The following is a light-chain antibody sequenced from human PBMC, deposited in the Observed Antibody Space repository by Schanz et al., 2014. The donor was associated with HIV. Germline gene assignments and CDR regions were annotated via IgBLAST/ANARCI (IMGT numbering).Light chain of an antibody. J-gene: IGLJ2*01. V-gene: IGLV2-14*01. CDR1: SSDVGVYNY. CDR3: SSYAGSSV. Sequence: QSALTQPASVSGSPGQSITISCTGTSSDVGVYNYVSWYQHHPGKAPKLMIYEDIKWPSGVSNRFSGSKSGNTASLTISGLQAEDEADYYCSSYAGSSVFGGGTKLTVL. CDR2: EDI.